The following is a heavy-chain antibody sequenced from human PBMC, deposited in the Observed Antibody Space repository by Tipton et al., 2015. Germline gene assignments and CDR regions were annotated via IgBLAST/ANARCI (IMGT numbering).Heavy chain of an antibody. CDR2: TFYRSQWFT. J-gene: IGHJ4*02. CDR3: ARGPAPLDY. D-gene: IGHD2-2*01. CDR1: GDSVSSETSA. Sequence: GLVKPSQNLSLTCAISGDSVSSETSAWNWLRQSPSRGLEWLGRTFYRSQWFTDYAVAVDSRISIDTDISKNQFSLQLTSVAPEDTAVYYCARGPAPLDYWGQGILVTVSS. V-gene: IGHV6-1*01.